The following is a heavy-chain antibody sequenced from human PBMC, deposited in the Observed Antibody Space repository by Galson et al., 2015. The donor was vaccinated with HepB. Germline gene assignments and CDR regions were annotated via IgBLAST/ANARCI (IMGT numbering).Heavy chain of an antibody. V-gene: IGHV3-48*01. Sequence: SLRLSCAASGFNFSAYSMNWVRQAPGEGLQWVSYIGKTSRGIYYTDSVKGRFTISRDNAKNSVTLQMNSLRVEDTAVYYCVRWASFDSWGQGTLVIVSS. CDR3: VRWASFDS. CDR2: IGKTSRGI. D-gene: IGHD1-26*01. CDR1: GFNFSAYS. J-gene: IGHJ4*02.